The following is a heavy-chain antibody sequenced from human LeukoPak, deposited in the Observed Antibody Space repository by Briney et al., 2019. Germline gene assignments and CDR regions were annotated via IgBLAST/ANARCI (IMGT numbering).Heavy chain of an antibody. J-gene: IGHJ4*02. CDR3: ARGSGDGYNEILDY. D-gene: IGHD5-24*01. V-gene: IGHV3-21*01. Sequence: GGSLRLSCAASRLTFSSYSMNWVRQAPGKGLEWVSSISSSSSYIYYADSVKGRFTISRDNAKNSLYLQMNSLRAEDTAVYYCARGSGDGYNEILDYWGQGTLVTVSS. CDR2: ISSSSSYI. CDR1: RLTFSSYS.